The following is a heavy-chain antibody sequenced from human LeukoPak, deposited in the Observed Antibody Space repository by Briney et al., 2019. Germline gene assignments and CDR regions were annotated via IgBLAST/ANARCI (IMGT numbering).Heavy chain of an antibody. CDR3: ASLKAVAGPGDDY. V-gene: IGHV4-30-4*08. J-gene: IGHJ4*02. Sequence: SQTLSLTCTVSGGSISSGDYYWSWIRQPPGKGLEWIGYIYYSGSTYYNPSLKSRVTISVDTSKNQFSLKLSSVTAADTAVYYCASLKAVAGPGDDYWGQGTLVTVSS. D-gene: IGHD6-19*01. CDR2: IYYSGST. CDR1: GGSISSGDYY.